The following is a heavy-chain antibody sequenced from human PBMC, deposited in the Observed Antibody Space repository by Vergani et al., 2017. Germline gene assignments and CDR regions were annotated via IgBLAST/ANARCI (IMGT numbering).Heavy chain of an antibody. J-gene: IGHJ6*03. D-gene: IGHD3-10*01. CDR2: IYYSGST. CDR1: GGSISSSSYY. CDR3: ARGAMVRGVITYYYYYMDV. Sequence: QLQLQESGPGLVKPSETLSLTCTVSGGSISSSSYYWGWIRQPPGKGLEWIGSIYYSGSTYYNPSLKSRVTISVDTSKNQFSLKLSSVTAADTAVYYCARGAMVRGVITYYYYYMDVWGKGTTVTVSS. V-gene: IGHV4-39*07.